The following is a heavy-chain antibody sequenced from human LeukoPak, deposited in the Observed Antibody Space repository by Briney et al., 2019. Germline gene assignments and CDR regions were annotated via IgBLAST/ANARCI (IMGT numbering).Heavy chain of an antibody. CDR2: IYYSGST. Sequence: SETLSLTCTVSGGSISSSSYYWGWIRQPPGKGLEWIGSIYYSGSTYYNPSLKSRVTISVDTPKNQFSLKLSSVTAADTAVYYCARDAGYYYDSSGYSDYWGQGTLVTVSS. D-gene: IGHD3-22*01. CDR3: ARDAGYYYDSSGYSDY. V-gene: IGHV4-39*07. J-gene: IGHJ4*02. CDR1: GGSISSSSYY.